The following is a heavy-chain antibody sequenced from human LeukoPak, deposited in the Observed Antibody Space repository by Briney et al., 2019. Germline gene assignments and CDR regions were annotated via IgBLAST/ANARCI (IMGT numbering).Heavy chain of an antibody. CDR2: IYYSGST. Sequence: SETLSLTCTVSGGSISSYYWSWIRQPPGKGLEWIGYIYYSGSTNYNPSLKSRVTISVDTSKNQFSLKLNSITTADTAVYYCARVRLSGTYLDAFDIWGQGTMVTVSS. V-gene: IGHV4-59*01. CDR1: GGSISSYY. CDR3: ARVRLSGTYLDAFDI. J-gene: IGHJ3*02. D-gene: IGHD1-26*01.